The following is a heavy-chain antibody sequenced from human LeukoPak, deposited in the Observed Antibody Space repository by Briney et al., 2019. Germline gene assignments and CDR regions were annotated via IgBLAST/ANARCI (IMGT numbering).Heavy chain of an antibody. J-gene: IGHJ6*02. V-gene: IGHV4-59*08. CDR3: ARMEYYYDSSGYPHPHYDMDV. CDR2: IYYSGST. D-gene: IGHD3-22*01. Sequence: SETLSLTCTVSGGSISSYYWSWIRQPPGKGLEWIGYIYYSGSTNYNTSLKSRVTISVDTSKNQFYLKLSSVTAADTAVYYCARMEYYYDSSGYPHPHYDMDVWGQGTTVTVSS. CDR1: GGSISSYY.